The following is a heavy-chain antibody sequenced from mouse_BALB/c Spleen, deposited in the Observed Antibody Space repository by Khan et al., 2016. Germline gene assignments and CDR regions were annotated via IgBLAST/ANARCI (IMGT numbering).Heavy chain of an antibody. CDR2: ISTYYGDT. CDR1: GYTFTDYA. J-gene: IGHJ4*01. V-gene: IGHV1S137*01. CDR3: AREGLNYDYAMDY. D-gene: IGHD2-1*01. Sequence: QIQLVQSGAELVRPGVSVKISCKGSGYTFTDYAMHWVKQSHAQSLAWIGVISTYYGDTSCNQKFEGKATMTVDKSSSTAYMELARLTSEDSAIYYCAREGLNYDYAMDYWGQGTSVTVSS.